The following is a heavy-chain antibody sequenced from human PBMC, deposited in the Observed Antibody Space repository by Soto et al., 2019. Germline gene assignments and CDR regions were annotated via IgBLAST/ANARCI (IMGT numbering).Heavy chain of an antibody. CDR1: GFSLTTKGVG. CDR2: IYWDNDR. Sequence: QITLKESGRTLVEPTQTLTLTCTFSGFSLTTKGVGVGWIRQPPGQALEWLAVIYWDNDRRYSPSLRSRLDIXKXTYXXQVVLTMTTLDPXXXGXXXXXXXXXXXXXVIGLDAXDV. D-gene: IGHD3-16*02. J-gene: IGHJ3*01. CDR3: XXXXXXXXXVIGLDAXDV. V-gene: IGHV2-5*02.